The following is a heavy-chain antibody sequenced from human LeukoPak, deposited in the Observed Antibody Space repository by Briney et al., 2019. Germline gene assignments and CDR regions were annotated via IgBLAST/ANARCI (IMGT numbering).Heavy chain of an antibody. V-gene: IGHV4-59*01. CDR2: IYYSGST. D-gene: IGHD3-16*01. CDR1: GGSISSYY. J-gene: IGHJ4*02. Sequence: SETLSLTCTVSGGSISSYYWSWIRQPPGKGLEWIGYIYYSGSTNYNPSLKSRVTISVDTSKNQFSLKLSSVTAADTAVYYCARDSETGGIDCWGQGTLVTVSS. CDR3: ARDSETGGIDC.